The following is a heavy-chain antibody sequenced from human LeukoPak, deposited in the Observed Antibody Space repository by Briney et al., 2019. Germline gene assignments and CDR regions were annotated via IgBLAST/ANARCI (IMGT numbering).Heavy chain of an antibody. J-gene: IGHJ3*02. V-gene: IGHV3-33*01. CDR2: IWYDGSNK. CDR3: ARRAQDAFDI. CDR1: GFTFSSYG. Sequence: GRSLRLSCAASGFTFSSYGMHWVRQAPGKGLEWVAVIWYDGSNKYYADSVKARFTISRDNSKNTLYLQMNILRAEGTAVYYCARRAQDAFDIWGQGTMVTVSS.